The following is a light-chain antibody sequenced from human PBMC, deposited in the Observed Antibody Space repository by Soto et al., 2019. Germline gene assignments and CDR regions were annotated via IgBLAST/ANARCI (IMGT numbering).Light chain of an antibody. J-gene: IGKJ4*01. CDR3: QQYGSSLT. CDR2: GAS. Sequence: EIILTQSPGTLSLSPGERATLSCRASQSVISNYLAWYQQKPGQAPRLLIYGASSRASGIPDRFSGSGSGTDFTLTIRRLEPEDFAVYHCQQYGSSLTFGGRTKVEVK. V-gene: IGKV3-20*01. CDR1: QSVISNY.